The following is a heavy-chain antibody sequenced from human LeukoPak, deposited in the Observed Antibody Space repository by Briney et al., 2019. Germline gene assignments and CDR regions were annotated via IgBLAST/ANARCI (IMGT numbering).Heavy chain of an antibody. V-gene: IGHV3-30*18. Sequence: GRSLRLSCAASGFAFNTYAMHWVRQAPGKGLEWVAVISYDGSNKYYADSVKGRFTISRDNSKNTLYLQMNSLRAEDTAVYYCAKDRTAMATPYFDYWGQGTLVTVSS. CDR2: ISYDGSNK. CDR3: AKDRTAMATPYFDY. J-gene: IGHJ4*02. CDR1: GFAFNTYA. D-gene: IGHD5-18*01.